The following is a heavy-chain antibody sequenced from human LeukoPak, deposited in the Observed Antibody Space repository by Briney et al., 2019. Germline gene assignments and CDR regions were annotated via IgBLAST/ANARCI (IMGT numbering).Heavy chain of an antibody. CDR2: ISSTSSTT. D-gene: IGHD2-2*01. CDR3: ARDGGYCSSINCYLGV. V-gene: IGHV3-48*01. Sequence: GGSLRLSCAASGFTFSSYSMNWLRQAPGKGLEWVSYISSTSSTTHYADSVKGRFTISRDNAKNSLYLQMNSLRAEDTAVYYCARDGGYCSSINCYLGVWGQGTMVTVSS. J-gene: IGHJ3*01. CDR1: GFTFSSYS.